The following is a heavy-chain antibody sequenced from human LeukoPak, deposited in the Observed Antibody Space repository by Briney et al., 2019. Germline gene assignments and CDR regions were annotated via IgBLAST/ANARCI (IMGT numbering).Heavy chain of an antibody. Sequence: ASVKVSCKVSGYTLTELPIHWVRQAPGKGLEWMGGFDPDDGETVYAQMFQGRVTMTEDTSSDAASMELSSLRSEDTAVYYCATGTSGSYYVGIVRPIDYWGQGTLVTVSS. D-gene: IGHD1-26*01. CDR2: FDPDDGET. CDR3: ATGTSGSYYVGIVRPIDY. J-gene: IGHJ4*02. CDR1: GYTLTELP. V-gene: IGHV1-24*01.